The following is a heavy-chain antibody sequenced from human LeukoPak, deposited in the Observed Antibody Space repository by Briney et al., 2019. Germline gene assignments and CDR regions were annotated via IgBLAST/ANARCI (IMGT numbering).Heavy chain of an antibody. CDR1: GFTFSSYS. J-gene: IGHJ4*02. CDR3: ASGAIIAAAVSTDY. Sequence: PGGSLRLSCAASGFTFSSYSMNWVRQAPGKGLEWVSSISSSSSYIYYADSVKGRFTISRDNAKNSLYLQMNSLRAEDTAVYYCASGAIIAAAVSTDYWGQGTLVTVSS. D-gene: IGHD6-13*01. CDR2: ISSSSSYI. V-gene: IGHV3-21*01.